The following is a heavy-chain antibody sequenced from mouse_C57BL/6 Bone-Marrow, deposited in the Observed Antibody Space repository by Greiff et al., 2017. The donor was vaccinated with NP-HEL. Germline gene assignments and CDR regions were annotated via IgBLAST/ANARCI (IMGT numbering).Heavy chain of an antibody. Sequence: EVKVVESGAELVRPGASVKLSCTASGFNIKDDYMHWVKQRPEQGLEWIGWIDPENGDTEYASKFQGKATITADTSSNTAYLQLSSLTSEDTAVYYCNIYYDYDDWYFDVWGTGTTVTVSS. D-gene: IGHD2-4*01. CDR3: NIYYDYDDWYFDV. CDR2: IDPENGDT. V-gene: IGHV14-4*01. CDR1: GFNIKDDY. J-gene: IGHJ1*03.